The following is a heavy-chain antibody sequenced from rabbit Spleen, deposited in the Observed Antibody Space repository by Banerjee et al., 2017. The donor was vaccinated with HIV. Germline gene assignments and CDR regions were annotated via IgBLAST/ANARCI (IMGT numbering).Heavy chain of an antibody. Sequence: QEHLVESGGGLVQPGGSLTLSCKASRFDFSSYYMNWVRQAPGKGLEWIGYIDPVFGITYYANWVNGRFSISRENAQNTVFLQMTSLTAADTATYFCARDGAGGSYFALWGPGTLVTVS. CDR3: ARDGAGGSYFAL. CDR2: IDPVFGIT. CDR1: RFDFSSYY. V-gene: IGHV1S47*01. J-gene: IGHJ4*01. D-gene: IGHD8-1*01.